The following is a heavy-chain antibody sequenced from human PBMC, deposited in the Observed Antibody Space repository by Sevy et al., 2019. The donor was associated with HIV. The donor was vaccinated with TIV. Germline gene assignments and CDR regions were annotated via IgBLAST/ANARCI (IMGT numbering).Heavy chain of an antibody. J-gene: IGHJ5*02. CDR3: ARSPPVVVVPGALSWFDP. CDR2: INDSRIT. CDR1: GGSFSGYY. Sequence: SETLSLTCAVHGGSFSGYYWSWIRESPGKGLEWIGEINDSRITNYNPSLKSRVTISVDTSKKEFSLRLSSVTAADTAVYYCARSPPVVVVPGALSWFDPWGQGTLVTVSS. V-gene: IGHV4-34*01. D-gene: IGHD2-2*01.